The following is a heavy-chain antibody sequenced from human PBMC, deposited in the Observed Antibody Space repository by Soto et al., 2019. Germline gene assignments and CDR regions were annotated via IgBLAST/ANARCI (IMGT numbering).Heavy chain of an antibody. D-gene: IGHD3-3*01. CDR1: GGSISISTYF. CDR2: IPYSGTT. V-gene: IGHV4-39*01. J-gene: IGHJ6*02. CDR3: ARQGKRITIFGVVTRGLDA. Sequence: QLQLQASGPGLVKPSETLSLTCSVSGGSISISTYFWVWIRQPPGKGLEWIVSIPYSGTTYYSPPLKSPLTISVNTSQNQFSLNLTSVTAADTAIPYCARQGKRITIFGVVTRGLDAWGQGTTVTIS.